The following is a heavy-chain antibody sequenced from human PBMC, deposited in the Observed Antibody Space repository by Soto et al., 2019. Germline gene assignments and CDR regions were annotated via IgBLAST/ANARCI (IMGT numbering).Heavy chain of an antibody. J-gene: IGHJ1*01. CDR1: GFTFSSYA. CDR3: ARDTSLAIVVPAVPQH. D-gene: IGHD2-2*01. V-gene: IGHV3-30-3*01. CDR2: ISYDGSNK. Sequence: PGGSLRRSCAASGFTFSSYAMHWVRQAPGKGLEWVAVISYDGSNKYYADSVKGRFTISRDNSKNTLYLQMNSLRAEDTAVYYCARDTSLAIVVPAVPQHWGQGTLVTVSS.